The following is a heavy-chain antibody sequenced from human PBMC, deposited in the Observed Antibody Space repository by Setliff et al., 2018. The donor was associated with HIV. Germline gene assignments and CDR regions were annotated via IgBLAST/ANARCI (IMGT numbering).Heavy chain of an antibody. Sequence: PSETLSLTCTVSGDPINSHYWSWIRQPPGKGLEWIGSIFYSGITYYNPSLKSRVTISVDTSKNQFSLNLTSVTAADTAVYYCARSKTFYDFWGGYYTHGAFKIWGLGTMVTVSS. J-gene: IGHJ3*02. D-gene: IGHD3-3*01. CDR2: IFYSGIT. CDR3: ARSKTFYDFWGGYYTHGAFKI. V-gene: IGHV4-59*11. CDR1: GDPINSHY.